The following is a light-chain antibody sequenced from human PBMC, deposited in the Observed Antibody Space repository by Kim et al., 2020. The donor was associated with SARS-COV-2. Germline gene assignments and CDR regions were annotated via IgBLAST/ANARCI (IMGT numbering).Light chain of an antibody. CDR1: SGSIASNY. CDR3: QSYDSSNRV. J-gene: IGLJ1*01. CDR2: GDN. Sequence: KTSTIACTRSSGSIASNYVQWYQQRPGSSPTTVIYGDNQSPSGVPDRFSGSIDSSSNSASLTISGLKTEDEADYYCQSYDSSNRVFGTGTKVTVL. V-gene: IGLV6-57*01.